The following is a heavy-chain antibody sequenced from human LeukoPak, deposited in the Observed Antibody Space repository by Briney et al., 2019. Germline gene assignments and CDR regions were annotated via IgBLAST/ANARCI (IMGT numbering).Heavy chain of an antibody. V-gene: IGHV3-21*01. J-gene: IGHJ4*02. CDR1: GFTFSSYA. D-gene: IGHD4-17*01. CDR2: ISSSGTYI. CDR3: ARGGVYGGYAFDY. Sequence: PGGSLRLSCAASGFTFSSYAMNWIRQAPGKGLEWVSSISSSGTYIYYADLLEGRFTISRDNAENSLYLQMNSLRAEDTAVYYCARGGVYGGYAFDYWGQGTLVTVSS.